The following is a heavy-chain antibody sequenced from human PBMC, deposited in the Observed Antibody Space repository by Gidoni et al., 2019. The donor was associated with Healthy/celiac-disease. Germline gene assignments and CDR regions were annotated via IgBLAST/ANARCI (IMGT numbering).Heavy chain of an antibody. CDR1: GGTFSSDA. CDR2: ISPIFGTA. Sequence: QVQLVQSGAEVKKPGSAVKVSCKASGGTFSSDAISWVPQSPGQGLEWMGGISPIFGTANYPQKFQGRVPIPADESTSTASMELSRLRSEDTAVYYCAREVIGKDGTTDNWFDPWGQGTLVTVSS. D-gene: IGHD1-7*01. J-gene: IGHJ5*02. V-gene: IGHV1-69*01. CDR3: AREVIGKDGTTDNWFDP.